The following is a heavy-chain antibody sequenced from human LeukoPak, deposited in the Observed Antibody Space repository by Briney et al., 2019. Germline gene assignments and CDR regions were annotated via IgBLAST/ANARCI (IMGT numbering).Heavy chain of an antibody. J-gene: IGHJ4*02. CDR2: ISSTSNTI. CDR1: GFPFSTYN. CDR3: ASPSPPTGTTDGFDY. D-gene: IGHD1-1*01. V-gene: IGHV3-48*01. Sequence: GGSLRLSCVASGFPFSTYNVHWVRQAPGKGLEWISYISSTSNTIYYGDSVKGRFIVSRDNAKNSLYLQMNSLRVEDTAVYYCASPSPPTGTTDGFDYWGQGTLVAVSP.